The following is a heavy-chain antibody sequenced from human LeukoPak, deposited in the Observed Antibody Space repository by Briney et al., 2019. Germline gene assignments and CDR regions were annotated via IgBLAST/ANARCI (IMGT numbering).Heavy chain of an antibody. CDR2: INPNSGGT. CDR3: ARSPPDLMGDFWGSYYFDY. V-gene: IGHV1-2*02. Sequence: ASVKVSCKASGYTFTGYYMHWVRQAPGQGLEWMGWINPNSGGTNYAQKFQGRVTMTRDTSISTAYMELSRLRSEDTAVYYCARSPPDLMGDFWGSYYFDYWGQGTLVTVSS. D-gene: IGHD3-3*01. J-gene: IGHJ4*02. CDR1: GYTFTGYY.